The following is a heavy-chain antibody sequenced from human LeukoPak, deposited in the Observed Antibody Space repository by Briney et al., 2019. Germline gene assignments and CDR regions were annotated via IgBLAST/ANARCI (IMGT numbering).Heavy chain of an antibody. CDR3: ALRGGEYSFYN. CDR1: GYTFTSYG. Sequence: ASVKVSCKASGYTFTSYGISWVRQAPGQGLEWMGWLSAYNGNTNYAQKLQGRVTMTTDASTSTAYMELRSLRSDDTAVYYWALRGGEYSFYNLGQGTMVTVSS. D-gene: IGHD3-10*01. CDR2: LSAYNGNT. J-gene: IGHJ3*02. V-gene: IGHV1-18*01.